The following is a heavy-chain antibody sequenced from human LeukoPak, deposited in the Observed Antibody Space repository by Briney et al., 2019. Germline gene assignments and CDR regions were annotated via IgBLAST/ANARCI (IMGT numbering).Heavy chain of an antibody. Sequence: PGGSLRLSCAASGFTFSSYAMSWVRQAPGKGLEWVSAISGSGGSTYYADSVKGRFTISRDNSKNTLYLQMNSLRAEETAGYYCAKVGLVVVAANRGEDAFDIWGQGTMVTVSS. V-gene: IGHV3-23*01. CDR2: ISGSGGST. CDR1: GFTFSSYA. J-gene: IGHJ3*02. D-gene: IGHD2-15*01. CDR3: AKVGLVVVAANRGEDAFDI.